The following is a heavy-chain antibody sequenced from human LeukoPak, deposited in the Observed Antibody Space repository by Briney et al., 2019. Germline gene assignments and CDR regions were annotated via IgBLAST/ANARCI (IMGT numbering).Heavy chain of an antibody. V-gene: IGHV1-46*01. D-gene: IGHD1-1*01. CDR1: GYTFTSYC. Sequence: ASVKVSCKASGYTFTSYCIHWVRQAPGQGLEWMGIINPSDGSTNYAQKFQGRVTMTRDTSTSTVYMELSSLRSEDTAVYYCARDLITALHLDFDYWGQGTLVTVSS. CDR3: ARDLITALHLDFDY. CDR2: INPSDGST. J-gene: IGHJ4*02.